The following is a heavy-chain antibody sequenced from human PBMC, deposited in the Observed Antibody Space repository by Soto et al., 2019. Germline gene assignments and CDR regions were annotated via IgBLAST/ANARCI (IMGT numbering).Heavy chain of an antibody. CDR1: GFTFSSYA. CDR3: AKGRGGNNRYSFDY. V-gene: IGHV3-23*01. CDR2: ITSDGGNT. D-gene: IGHD3-10*01. Sequence: EVQLLESGGGLVQPGGSLRLSCAASGFTFSSYAMTWVRQAPGKGLEWVSTITSDGGNTYYVDSVKGRFTISRDNSKNTLYLQMNSLRAEDTAVYYCAKGRGGNNRYSFDYWVQGTLVTVSS. J-gene: IGHJ4*02.